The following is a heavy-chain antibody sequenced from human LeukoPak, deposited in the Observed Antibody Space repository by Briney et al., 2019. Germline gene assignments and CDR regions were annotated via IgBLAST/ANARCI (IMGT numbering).Heavy chain of an antibody. Sequence: GGSLRLSCAASGFTFSGYGMNWVRQAPGKGLVWVSLINSDGSSTNYADSVKGRFTISRDNAKNTLYLQVNSLRADDTAVYYCARHLGTYNDHWGQGTLVTVSS. CDR1: GFTFSGYG. CDR2: INSDGSST. J-gene: IGHJ4*02. CDR3: ARHLGTYNDH. D-gene: IGHD7-27*01. V-gene: IGHV3-74*01.